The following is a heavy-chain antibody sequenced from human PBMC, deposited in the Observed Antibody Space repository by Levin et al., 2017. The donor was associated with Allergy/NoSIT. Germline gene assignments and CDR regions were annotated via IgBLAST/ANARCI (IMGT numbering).Heavy chain of an antibody. CDR3: AKVPSSGWYFFDH. J-gene: IGHJ4*02. CDR2: IGGSGDST. CDR1: GFTSNSFA. Sequence: PSETLSLTCAASGFTSNSFAMTWVRQAPGKGLEWVSVIGGSGDSTHYVDSVKGRFTISRDNSKNTLYLQMNSLRAEDTAVYYCAKVPSSGWYFFDHWGQGTLVTVSS. V-gene: IGHV3-23*01. D-gene: IGHD6-19*01.